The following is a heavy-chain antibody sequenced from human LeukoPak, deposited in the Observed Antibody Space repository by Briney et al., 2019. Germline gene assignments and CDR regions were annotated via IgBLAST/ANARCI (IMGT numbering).Heavy chain of an antibody. Sequence: PGGSLRLSCAASGFTFSSYGMHWVRQAPGKGLEWVAVISYDGSNKYYADSVKGRFTISRDNSKNTLYLQMNSLRAEDTAVYYCAKDYTHYDSSGKDAFDIWGQGTMVTVSS. CDR3: AKDYTHYDSSGKDAFDI. CDR1: GFTFSSYG. D-gene: IGHD3-22*01. J-gene: IGHJ3*02. CDR2: ISYDGSNK. V-gene: IGHV3-30*18.